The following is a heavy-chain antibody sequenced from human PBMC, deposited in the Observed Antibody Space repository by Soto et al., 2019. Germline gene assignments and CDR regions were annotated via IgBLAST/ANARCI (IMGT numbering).Heavy chain of an antibody. CDR2: IDPSDSYT. CDR1: GYSFTRYW. J-gene: IGHJ6*02. Sequence: PGESLKISCKGSGYSFTRYWISWVRQMPGKGLEWMGRIDPSDSYTNYSPSFQGHVTISADKSISTAYLQWSSLKASDTAMYYCARRPGIAAAGYYYGMDVWGQGTTVTVSS. V-gene: IGHV5-10-1*01. D-gene: IGHD6-13*01. CDR3: ARRPGIAAAGYYYGMDV.